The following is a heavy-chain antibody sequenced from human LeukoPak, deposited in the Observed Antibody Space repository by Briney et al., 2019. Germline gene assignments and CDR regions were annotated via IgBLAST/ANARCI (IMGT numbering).Heavy chain of an antibody. Sequence: GGSLRLSCAASGFTFSSYAMHWVRQAPGKGLEWVAVISYDGSNKYYAASVKGRFTISRDNSKNTLYLQMNSLKAEDTAVYYCARGIAEESYFDSSGFYGYFWGQGTLVTVSS. V-gene: IGHV3-30-3*01. D-gene: IGHD3-22*01. CDR3: ARGIAEESYFDSSGFYGYF. CDR1: GFTFSSYA. J-gene: IGHJ4*02. CDR2: ISYDGSNK.